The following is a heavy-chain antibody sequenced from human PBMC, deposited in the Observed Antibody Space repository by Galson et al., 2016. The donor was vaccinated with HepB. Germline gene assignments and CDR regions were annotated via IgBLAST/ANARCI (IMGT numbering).Heavy chain of an antibody. J-gene: IGHJ4*02. Sequence: SLRLSCAASGFTLSHYSMNWVRKAPGKGLEWVSFISDSTTTIYYADSVKGRFTISRDSAKNSLYLQMNSLRDEDTAVYYCARDLTGADYWGQGTLVAVSS. CDR1: GFTLSHYS. CDR2: ISDSTTTI. V-gene: IGHV3-48*02. D-gene: IGHD7-27*01. CDR3: ARDLTGADY.